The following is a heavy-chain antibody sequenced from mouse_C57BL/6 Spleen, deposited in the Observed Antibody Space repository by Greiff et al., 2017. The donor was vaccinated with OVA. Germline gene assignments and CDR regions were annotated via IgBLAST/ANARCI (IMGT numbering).Heavy chain of an antibody. CDR3: AREEFIATVVDV. Sequence: QVQLQQSGTELVKPGASVKLSCKASGYTFTSYWMHWVKQRPGQGLEWIGNINPSNGGTNYNEKFKSKATLTVDKSSSTAYMQLSSLTSEDSAVYYCAREEFIATVVDVWGTGTTVTVSS. D-gene: IGHD1-1*01. V-gene: IGHV1-53*01. CDR1: GYTFTSYW. CDR2: INPSNGGT. J-gene: IGHJ1*03.